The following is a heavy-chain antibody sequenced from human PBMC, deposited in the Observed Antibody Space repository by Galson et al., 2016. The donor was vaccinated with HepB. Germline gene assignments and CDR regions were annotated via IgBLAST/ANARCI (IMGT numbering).Heavy chain of an antibody. J-gene: IGHJ3*02. CDR3: VRDSHFGAFDI. CDR2: IHSDSSYI. V-gene: IGHV3-21*01. Sequence: SLRLSCAASGFPFSTYSMNWVRQAPGKGLEWVSYIHSDSSYIYYADSVHRRFTISRDNAKNSLSLRMNSLRAEDTAVYYCVRDSHFGAFDIWGQGTMVTVSS. CDR1: GFPFSTYS. D-gene: IGHD3-10*01.